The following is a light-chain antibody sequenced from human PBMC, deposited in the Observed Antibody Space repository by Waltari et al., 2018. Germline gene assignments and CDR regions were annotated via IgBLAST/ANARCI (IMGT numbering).Light chain of an antibody. CDR2: DVS. CDR3: CSYAGNYIWV. Sequence: QSALTQPAPVSGSPGQSVTISCTGASRDIGRYDIVSWYQQHPGNAPKLIICDVSKRPSGVSDRFSGSKSGDTASLTISGLQFEDEADYYCCSYAGNYIWVFGGGTRLTVL. CDR1: SRDIGRYDI. J-gene: IGLJ3*02. V-gene: IGLV2-23*02.